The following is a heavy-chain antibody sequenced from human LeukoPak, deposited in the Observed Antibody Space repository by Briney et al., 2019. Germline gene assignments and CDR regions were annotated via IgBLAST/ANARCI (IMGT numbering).Heavy chain of an antibody. CDR2: LYPGVGT. D-gene: IGHD3-22*01. CDR1: GGPIFSYY. CDR3: AKLKFYDSTGYSPGHYMDV. V-gene: IGHV4-4*07. Sequence: SETLSPTCTFYGGPIFSYYWSWIRQPAGKGLEWIGRLYPGVGTDYNPSLQSRVTMSVDTSNKQVALQLSTVNASDTAVYYCAKLKFYDSTGYSPGHYMDVWGKGTTVTVSS. J-gene: IGHJ6*03.